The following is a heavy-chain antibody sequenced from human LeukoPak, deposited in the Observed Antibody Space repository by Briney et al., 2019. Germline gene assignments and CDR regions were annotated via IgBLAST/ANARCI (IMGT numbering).Heavy chain of an antibody. CDR3: ARVRNARSPVDY. Sequence: GGSLRLSCAASGFTFSDYYMSWIRQAPGKGLEWVSYISSSGSTTYYADSVKGRFTISRDNSKNTLYLQMNSLRAEDTAVYYCARVRNARSPVDYWGQGTLVTVSS. V-gene: IGHV3-11*01. CDR1: GFTFSDYY. CDR2: ISSSGSTT. J-gene: IGHJ4*02.